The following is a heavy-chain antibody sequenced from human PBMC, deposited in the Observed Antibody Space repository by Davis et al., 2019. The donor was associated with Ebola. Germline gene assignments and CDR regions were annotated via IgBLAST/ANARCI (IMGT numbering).Heavy chain of an antibody. CDR1: GGSISSYY. Sequence: PSETLSLTCTVSGGSISSYYWSWIRQPAGKRLEWIGRIYTSGGTNYNPSLKSRVTISVDTSKNQFSLKLSSVTAADTAVYYCAREKRVGATAFDIWGQGTMVTVSS. CDR2: IYTSGGT. V-gene: IGHV4-4*07. D-gene: IGHD1-26*01. J-gene: IGHJ3*02. CDR3: AREKRVGATAFDI.